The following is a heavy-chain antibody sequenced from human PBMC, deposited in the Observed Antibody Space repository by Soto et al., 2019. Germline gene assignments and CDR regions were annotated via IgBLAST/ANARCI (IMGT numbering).Heavy chain of an antibody. J-gene: IGHJ5*02. CDR1: GFTFSSYS. V-gene: IGHV3-48*02. CDR2: ISSSSTI. CDR3: ATRGGSFEDNWFDP. Sequence: GGSLRLSCAASGFTFSSYSMNWVRQAPGKGLEWVSYISSSSTIYYADSVKGRFTISRDNAKNSLYLQMNSLRDEDTAVYYCATRGGSFEDNWFDPWGQGTLVTVSS. D-gene: IGHD2-15*01.